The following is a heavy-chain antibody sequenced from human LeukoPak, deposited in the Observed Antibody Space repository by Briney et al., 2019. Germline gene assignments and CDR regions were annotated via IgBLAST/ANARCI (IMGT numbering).Heavy chain of an antibody. CDR3: ARSYCRGDSCYNYFDY. Sequence: GASVKVSCKASGGTFSSYAISWVRQAPGQGLEWMGRIIPIFGIANYAQKFQGRVTITADKSTSTAYMELSSLRSEDTAVYYCARSYCRGDSCYNYFDYWGQGTLVTVSS. J-gene: IGHJ4*02. CDR2: IIPIFGIA. D-gene: IGHD2-15*01. CDR1: GGTFSSYA. V-gene: IGHV1-69*04.